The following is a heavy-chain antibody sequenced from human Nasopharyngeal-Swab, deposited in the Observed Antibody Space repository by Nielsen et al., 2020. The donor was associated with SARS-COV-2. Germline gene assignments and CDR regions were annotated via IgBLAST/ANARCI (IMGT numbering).Heavy chain of an antibody. D-gene: IGHD3-9*01. CDR3: VRLYYDLLTGYFSVGGHFDY. Sequence: SETLSLTCNVSGFSIISNHYWGWIRQSPGKRLEWIATINHRGNTYYNPSLESRVTISADTSKDHFFLRVTSVTAADTAVYYCVRLYYDLLTGYFSVGGHFDYWGPGTLVTVSS. J-gene: IGHJ4*02. CDR2: INHRGNT. V-gene: IGHV4-38-2*02. CDR1: GFSIISNHY.